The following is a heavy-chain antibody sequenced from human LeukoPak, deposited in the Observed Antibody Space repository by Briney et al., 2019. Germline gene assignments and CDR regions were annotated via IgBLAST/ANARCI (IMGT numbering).Heavy chain of an antibody. CDR2: IYYSGGT. Sequence: SETLSLTCTVSGGSISSYSCSWIRQPPGRGLEWIGYIYYSGGTSYNPSLKSRVTISVDTSKNQFSLKLSSVTAADTAVYYCARHRDGYSNQAFDYWGQGTLDTVSS. CDR3: ARHRDGYSNQAFDY. D-gene: IGHD5-24*01. V-gene: IGHV4-59*01. CDR1: GGSISSYS. J-gene: IGHJ4*02.